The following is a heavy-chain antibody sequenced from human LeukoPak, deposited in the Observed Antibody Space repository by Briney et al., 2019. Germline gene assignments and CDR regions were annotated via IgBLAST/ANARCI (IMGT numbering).Heavy chain of an antibody. CDR2: MNPNSGNT. Sequence: ASVKVSCKASGYTFTSYDINWVRQATGQGLEWMGRMNPNSGNTGYAQKFQGRVTMTRNTSISTAYMELSSLRSEDTAVYYCARYCSSTSCYGASEPYYYYYYYMDVWGKGTTVTVSS. CDR3: ARYCSSTSCYGASEPYYYYYYYMDV. V-gene: IGHV1-8*01. J-gene: IGHJ6*03. CDR1: GYTFTSYD. D-gene: IGHD2-2*01.